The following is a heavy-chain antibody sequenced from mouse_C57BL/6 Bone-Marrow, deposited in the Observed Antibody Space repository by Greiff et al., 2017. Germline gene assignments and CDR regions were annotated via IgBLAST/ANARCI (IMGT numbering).Heavy chain of an antibody. CDR3: ARRIYYYDGMDY. CDR1: GYSITSGYY. V-gene: IGHV3-6*01. J-gene: IGHJ4*01. Sequence: EVKLVESGPGLVKPSQSLSLTCSVTGYSITSGYYWNWIRQFPGNKLEWMGYISYDGSNNYNPSLKNRISITRDTSKNQFFLKLNSVTTEDTATYYCARRIYYYDGMDYWGQGTSVTVSS. CDR2: ISYDGSN. D-gene: IGHD1-1*01.